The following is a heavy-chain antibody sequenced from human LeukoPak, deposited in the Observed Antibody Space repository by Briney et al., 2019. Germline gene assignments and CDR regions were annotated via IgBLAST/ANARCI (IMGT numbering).Heavy chain of an antibody. Sequence: SETLSLTCTVSGGSISSGGYYWSWIRQHPGKGLEWIGYIYYTGSTYYNPSLQSRVTISVDTSKNQFSLKLSSMTAADTAVYYCARTRYSYGYGDFWDQGTLVTVSS. CDR3: ARTRYSYGYGDF. CDR1: GGSISSGGYY. CDR2: IYYTGST. D-gene: IGHD5-18*01. J-gene: IGHJ4*02. V-gene: IGHV4-31*03.